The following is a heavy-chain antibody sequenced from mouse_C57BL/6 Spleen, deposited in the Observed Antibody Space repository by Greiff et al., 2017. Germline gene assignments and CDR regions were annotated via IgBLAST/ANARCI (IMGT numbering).Heavy chain of an antibody. J-gene: IGHJ4*01. V-gene: IGHV1-82*01. D-gene: IGHD2-5*01. CDR2: IYPGDGDT. CDR1: GYAFSSSW. CDR3: ALYSNYFPYYYAMDY. Sequence: QVQLQQSGPELVKPGASVKISCKASGYAFSSSWMNWVKQRPGKGLEWIGRIYPGDGDTNYNGKFKGKATLTADKSSSTAYMQLSSLTSEDSAVYFCALYSNYFPYYYAMDYWGQGTSVTVSS.